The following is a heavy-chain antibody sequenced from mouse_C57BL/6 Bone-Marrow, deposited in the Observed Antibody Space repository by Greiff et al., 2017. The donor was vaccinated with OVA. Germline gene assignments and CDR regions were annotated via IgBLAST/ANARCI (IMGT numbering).Heavy chain of an antibody. V-gene: IGHV14-2*01. CDR2: IDPEDGET. J-gene: IGHJ2*01. CDR1: GFNIKDYY. CDR3: AFTTVVSFDY. D-gene: IGHD1-1*01. Sequence: EVKLMESGAELVKPGASVKLSYTASGFNIKDYYMHWVKQRTEQGLEWIGRIDPEDGETKYAPKFQGKATITADTSSNTAYLQLSSLTSEDTAVYYCAFTTVVSFDYWGQGTTLTVSS.